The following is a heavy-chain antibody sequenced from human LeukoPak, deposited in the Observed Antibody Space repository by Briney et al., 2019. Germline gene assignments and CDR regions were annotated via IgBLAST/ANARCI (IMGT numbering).Heavy chain of an antibody. CDR2: IYYSGST. D-gene: IGHD1-26*01. V-gene: IGHV4-39*01. CDR3: ATASGSYGPYYYYYMDV. CDR1: GGSISSSSYY. J-gene: IGHJ6*03. Sequence: SETLSLTCTASGGSISSSSYYWGWIRQPPGKGLEWIGGIYYSGSTYYNPSLKSRVTISVDTSKNQFSLKLSSVTAADTAVYYCATASGSYGPYYYYYMDVWGKGTTVTVSS.